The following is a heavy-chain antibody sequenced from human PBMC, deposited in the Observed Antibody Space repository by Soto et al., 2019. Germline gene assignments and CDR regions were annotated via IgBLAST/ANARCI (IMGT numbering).Heavy chain of an antibody. CDR2: IYYSGST. Sequence: PSETLSLTCTVSGGSISRYYWSWIRQPPGKGLEWIGYIYYSGSTNYNPSLKSRVTIAVDTAKNQFSLKLSSVTAADTAVYYCAREGSSPSGGMDVWGQGTTVTVSS. CDR3: AREGSSPSGGMDV. J-gene: IGHJ6*02. D-gene: IGHD6-6*01. CDR1: GGSISRYY. V-gene: IGHV4-59*01.